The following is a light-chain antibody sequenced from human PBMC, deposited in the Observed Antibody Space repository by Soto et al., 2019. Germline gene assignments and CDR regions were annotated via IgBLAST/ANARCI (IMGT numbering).Light chain of an antibody. CDR1: SSDVGGYND. CDR3: CSYTSSSTRV. Sequence: QSALTQPASVSGSPGQSITISCTGTSSDVGGYNDVSWYQQHPGKAPKLMIYEVSNRPSGVSNRFSGSKSGNTASLTISGLQAEDEADYYCCSYTSSSTRVFGGGTKLTVL. CDR2: EVS. J-gene: IGLJ3*02. V-gene: IGLV2-14*01.